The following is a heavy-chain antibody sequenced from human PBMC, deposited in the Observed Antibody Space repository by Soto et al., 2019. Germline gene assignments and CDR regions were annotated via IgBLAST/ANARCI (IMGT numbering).Heavy chain of an antibody. D-gene: IGHD4-17*01. J-gene: IGHJ4*02. Sequence: QVQLVESGGGVVQPGRSLRLSCAASGFTFSSYAMHWVRQAPGKGLEWVAVISYDGNNKYYADSVKGRFTISRDNSKNTLYLQMNSLRAEDTAVYNCVRLGPHDYGDYSDYWGQGTLVTVSS. CDR2: ISYDGNNK. CDR1: GFTFSSYA. CDR3: VRLGPHDYGDYSDY. V-gene: IGHV3-30-3*01.